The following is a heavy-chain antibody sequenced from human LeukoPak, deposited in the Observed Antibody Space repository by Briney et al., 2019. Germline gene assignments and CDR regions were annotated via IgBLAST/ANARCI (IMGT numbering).Heavy chain of an antibody. CDR2: MSYGGQNE. J-gene: IGHJ5*02. V-gene: IGHV3-30*18. Sequence: GGSLRLSCAASVLTFSGYYMHWVRQAPCKGPEWMAVMSYGGQNERYADSVKGRFTVSRDNPKNTVYLEMNSLRLEDTAVYYCVNAKQTFTGGNFEPRALDPWGQGTLVTVS. CDR3: VNAKQTFTGGNFEPRALDP. CDR1: VLTFSGYY. D-gene: IGHD3-9*01.